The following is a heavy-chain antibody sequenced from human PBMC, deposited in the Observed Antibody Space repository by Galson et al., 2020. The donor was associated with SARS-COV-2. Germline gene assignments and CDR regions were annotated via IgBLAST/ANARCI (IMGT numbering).Heavy chain of an antibody. D-gene: IGHD5-12*01. CDR1: GDNFNSFA. V-gene: IGHV1-69*13. Sequence: SVKVSCKASGDNFNSFAFNWVRQAPGQGLEWIGGIMPLFGTTNYAQKFQGRVTITADESTSTAYMDLRRLRSEDTAVYFCARSRDIVVEPTDRAPCNIWGQGNLVTLSS. CDR2: IMPLFGTT. J-gene: IGHJ3*02. CDR3: ARSRDIVVEPTDRAPCNI.